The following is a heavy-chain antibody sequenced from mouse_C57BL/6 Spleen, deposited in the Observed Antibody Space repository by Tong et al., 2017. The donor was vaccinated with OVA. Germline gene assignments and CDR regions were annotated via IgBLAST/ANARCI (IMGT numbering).Heavy chain of an antibody. CDR1: GFSLSNYG. D-gene: IGHD2-3*01. Sequence: VQLKESGPGLVAPAQSLSITCTVSGFSLSNYGVSWVRQPPGKGLEWLEVIWGDGSTNYHSDLIARLSISKDNYKSQVFLKLNRMKTDDTATYYCDKEDGYPWFAWWGCGNLLHVSA. CDR3: DKEDGYPWFAW. CDR2: IWGDGST. V-gene: IGHV2-3*01. J-gene: IGHJ3*01.